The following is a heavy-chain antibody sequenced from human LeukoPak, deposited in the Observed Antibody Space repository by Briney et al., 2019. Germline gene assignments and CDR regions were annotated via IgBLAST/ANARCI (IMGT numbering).Heavy chain of an antibody. CDR1: GGSISSTSYY. D-gene: IGHD6-19*01. V-gene: IGHV4-39*01. J-gene: IGHJ4*01. CDR2: IYYSGST. CDR3: ARHSYSSGWHAHFDN. Sequence: SETLSLTCTVSGGSISSTSYYWGWIRQPPGKGLEWIGNIYYSGSTYYSPSLNSRLTMSVDTSRNHFSLKLSSVTAADTAVYHCARHSYSSGWHAHFDNWG.